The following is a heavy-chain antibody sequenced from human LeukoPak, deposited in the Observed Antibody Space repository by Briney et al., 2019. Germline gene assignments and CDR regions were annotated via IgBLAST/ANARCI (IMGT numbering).Heavy chain of an antibody. J-gene: IGHJ4*02. Sequence: GGSLRLSCAASGFTFSSYGMHWVRQAPGKGLEWVAAIWYDGSNKNYADSVKGRFTISRDNSKNTLYLQMNSLRAEDTAVYYCARAFYYDSSGSVPPFFDYWGQGTLVTVSS. CDR2: IWYDGSNK. D-gene: IGHD3-22*01. V-gene: IGHV3-33*01. CDR1: GFTFSSYG. CDR3: ARAFYYDSSGSVPPFFDY.